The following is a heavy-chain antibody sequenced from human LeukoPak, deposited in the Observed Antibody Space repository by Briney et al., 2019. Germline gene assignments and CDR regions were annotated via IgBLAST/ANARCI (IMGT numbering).Heavy chain of an antibody. V-gene: IGHV3-66*03. D-gene: IGHD2-2*01. CDR3: AREGGDCSTTSCPLGN. CDR1: GFTVSSNY. J-gene: IGHJ4*02. Sequence: PGGSLRLSCAASGFTVSSNYMSWVRQAPGKGLEWVSDIYNSGTTNYANSVKGRFTISRDNFKNTLYLQMNSLRAEDTAVYYCAREGGDCSTTSCPLGNWGQGTLVTVSS. CDR2: IYNSGTT.